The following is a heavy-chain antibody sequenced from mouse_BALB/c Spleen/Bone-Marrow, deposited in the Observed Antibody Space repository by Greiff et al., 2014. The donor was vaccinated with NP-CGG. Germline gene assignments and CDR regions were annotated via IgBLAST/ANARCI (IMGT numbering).Heavy chain of an antibody. CDR3: ARRGGNYVDWYFDV. CDR1: GFTFSSYT. D-gene: IGHD2-1*01. V-gene: IGHV5-12-2*01. CDR2: ISNGGGFT. J-gene: IGHJ1*01. Sequence: DVKLVESGGGLVQPGGSLKLSCAASGFTFSSYTMSWVRQTPEKRLEWVAYISNGGGFTYYVDTVKGRFIISRDNAKDTLYLQMSSLNSEDTAMYYCARRGGNYVDWYFDVWGAGTTVTVSS.